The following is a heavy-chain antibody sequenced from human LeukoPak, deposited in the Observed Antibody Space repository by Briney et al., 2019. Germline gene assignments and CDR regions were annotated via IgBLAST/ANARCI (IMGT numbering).Heavy chain of an antibody. CDR1: GYSISSGYY. CDR3: ARAVSYSSSWYYFDY. D-gene: IGHD6-13*01. Sequence: KPSETLSLTCAVSGYSISSGYYWGWIRQPPGKGLEWIGSIYHSGSTYYNPSLKSRVTISVDTSKNQFSLKLSSVTAADTDVYYCARAVSYSSSWYYFDYWGQGTLVTVSS. J-gene: IGHJ4*02. CDR2: IYHSGST. V-gene: IGHV4-38-2*01.